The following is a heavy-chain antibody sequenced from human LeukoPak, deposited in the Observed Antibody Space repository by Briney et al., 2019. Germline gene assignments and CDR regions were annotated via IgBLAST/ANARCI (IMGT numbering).Heavy chain of an antibody. CDR3: AKFYLGASSSWSHFDY. Sequence: GGSLRLSCAASGFTFSTYDMSWVRQAPGKGLEWVSTISTSGGSADNADSVKGRFTISRDNSKNTLYLQMNSLRAEDTAVYYCAKFYLGASSSWSHFDYWGQGTLATVSS. CDR2: ISTSGGSA. V-gene: IGHV3-23*01. D-gene: IGHD6-13*01. CDR1: GFTFSTYD. J-gene: IGHJ4*02.